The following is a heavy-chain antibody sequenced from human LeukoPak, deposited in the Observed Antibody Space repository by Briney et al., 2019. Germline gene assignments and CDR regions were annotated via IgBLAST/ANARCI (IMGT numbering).Heavy chain of an antibody. Sequence: GGSLRLSCTVSGFTFSSYWMGWVRQAPGKGLEWVANIRQDGSEKYYVDSVKGRFTISRDNAKNSLYLQMNSLRAEDTAVYYCARSYSGSFRWGQGTLVTVSS. CDR2: IRQDGSEK. J-gene: IGHJ4*02. CDR1: GFTFSSYW. CDR3: ARSYSGSFR. D-gene: IGHD1-26*01. V-gene: IGHV3-7*01.